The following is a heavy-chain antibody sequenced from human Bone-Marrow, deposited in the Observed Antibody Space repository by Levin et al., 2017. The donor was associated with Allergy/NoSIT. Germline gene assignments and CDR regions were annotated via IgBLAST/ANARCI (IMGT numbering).Heavy chain of an antibody. V-gene: IGHV5-51*01. J-gene: IGHJ4*02. Sequence: ASVKVSCQGSGYSFATYWIGWVRQMPGKGLEWMGIIYPSDSDTKYGPSFQGQVTISVDKSVSTAYLQWSSLKASDTAVYYCARVGRVFGKLLYLNYWGQGTRVT. CDR1: GYSFATYW. D-gene: IGHD3-10*02. CDR3: ARVGRVFGKLLYLNY. CDR2: IYPSDSDT.